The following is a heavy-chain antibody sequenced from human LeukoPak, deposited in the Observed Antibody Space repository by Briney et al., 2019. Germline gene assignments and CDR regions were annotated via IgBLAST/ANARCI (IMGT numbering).Heavy chain of an antibody. CDR2: ISYDGSNK. D-gene: IGHD3-16*02. CDR1: GFTFSRYP. Sequence: PGSPLTLPCAASGFTFSRYPMHWLRQAPGKGLEWVADISYDGSNKYYADSVKSRLTISRDNSKNTLYLQMNSLRAEDTAEYYCARDLLLGGAIAPLDYWGQGTLVTVSS. J-gene: IGHJ4*02. V-gene: IGHV3-30-3*01. CDR3: ARDLLLGGAIAPLDY.